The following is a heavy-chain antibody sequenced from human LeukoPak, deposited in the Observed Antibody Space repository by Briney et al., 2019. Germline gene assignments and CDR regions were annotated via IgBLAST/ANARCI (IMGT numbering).Heavy chain of an antibody. D-gene: IGHD3-16*01. CDR3: ARRWVYDKRAFDA. V-gene: IGHV4-59*08. J-gene: IGHJ3*01. CDR1: GGSISGTYY. Sequence: SETLSLTCTVSGGSISGTYYWSWIRQPPGKGLEWIGYIYYTGTTDSNPSLKSRVTISLNTSKNQFSLNLSSVTAADTAVYYCARRWVYDKRAFDAWGQGTMVTVSS. CDR2: IYYTGTT.